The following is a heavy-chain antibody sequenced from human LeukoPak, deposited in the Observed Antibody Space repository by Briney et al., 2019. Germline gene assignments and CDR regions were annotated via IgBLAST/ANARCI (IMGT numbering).Heavy chain of an antibody. J-gene: IGHJ4*02. CDR3: ARDSQQLAPPNYFEY. V-gene: IGHV3-33*01. D-gene: IGHD6-13*01. CDR1: GFTFSSYG. Sequence: GGSLRLSCAASGFTFSSYGMHWVRQAPGKGLEWVAVIWYDGSNKYYADSVKGRFTISRDNSKNTLYLQMNSLRAEDTAVYYCARDSQQLAPPNYFEYWGQGTLVTVSS. CDR2: IWYDGSNK.